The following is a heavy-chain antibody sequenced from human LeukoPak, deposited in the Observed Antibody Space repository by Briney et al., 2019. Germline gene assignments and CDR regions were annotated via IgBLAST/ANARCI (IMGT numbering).Heavy chain of an antibody. CDR1: GGSISSGDYY. J-gene: IGHJ4*02. CDR3: ARDLGSKRGYSYGYRGVFDY. D-gene: IGHD5-18*01. V-gene: IGHV4-30-4*01. CDR2: IYYSGST. Sequence: SETLSLTCTVSGGSISSGDYYWSWIRQPPGKGLEWIGYIYYSGSTYYNPSLKSRVTISVDTSKNQFSLKLSSVTAADTAVYYCARDLGSKRGYSYGYRGVFDYWGQGTLVTVSS.